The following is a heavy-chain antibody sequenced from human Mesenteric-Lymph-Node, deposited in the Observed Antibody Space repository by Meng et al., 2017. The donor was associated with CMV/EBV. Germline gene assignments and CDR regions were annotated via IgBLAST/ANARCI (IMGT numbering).Heavy chain of an antibody. Sequence: GESLKISCAASGFTFSSYGMHWVRQAPGKGLEWVSYISSSGKSIYSADSVKGRFTSSRDNAKNSLFLQMNSLRAEDTAVYYCARRYCSSTSCTNDYWGQGTLVTVSS. V-gene: IGHV3-48*04. J-gene: IGHJ4*02. D-gene: IGHD2-2*01. CDR2: ISSSGKSI. CDR3: ARRYCSSTSCTNDY. CDR1: GFTFSSYG.